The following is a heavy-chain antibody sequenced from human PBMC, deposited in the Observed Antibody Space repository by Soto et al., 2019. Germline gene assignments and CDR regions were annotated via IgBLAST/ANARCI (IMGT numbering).Heavy chain of an antibody. CDR1: GGSISSSSYY. J-gene: IGHJ6*02. Sequence: SETLSLTCTVSGGSISSSSYYWGWIRQPPGKGLEWIGSIYYSGSTYYNPSLKSRVTISVDTSKNQFSLKLSSVTAADTAVYYCARQDGIAAAGPITHYYYYYGMDVWGQGTTVTVSS. D-gene: IGHD6-13*01. CDR2: IYYSGST. CDR3: ARQDGIAAAGPITHYYYYYGMDV. V-gene: IGHV4-39*01.